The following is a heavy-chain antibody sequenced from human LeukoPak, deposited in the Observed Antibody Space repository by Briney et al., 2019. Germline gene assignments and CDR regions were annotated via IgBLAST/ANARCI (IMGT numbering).Heavy chain of an antibody. CDR1: GFTFSDYY. CDR2: ISSSGSTI. Sequence: GGSLRLSCAASGFTFSDYYMSWIRQAPGKGLEWVSYISSSGSTIYYADSVKGRFTISRGNAKNSLYLQMNSLRAEDTAVYYCARASPGIAAAGPIDYWGQGTLVTVSS. D-gene: IGHD6-13*01. CDR3: ARASPGIAAAGPIDY. V-gene: IGHV3-11*01. J-gene: IGHJ4*02.